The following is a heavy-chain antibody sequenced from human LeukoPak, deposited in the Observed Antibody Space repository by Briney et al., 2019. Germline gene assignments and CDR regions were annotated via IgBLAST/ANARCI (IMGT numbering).Heavy chain of an antibody. D-gene: IGHD3-16*01. J-gene: IGHJ4*02. CDR3: ARDKDNWGVFDY. CDR1: GYTVTSYG. CDR2: ISAYNGNT. V-gene: IGHV1-18*01. Sequence: ASVKVSCKASGYTVTSYGISWVRQAPGQGLEWMGWISAYNGNTNYAQKLQGRVTMTTDTSTSTAYMELRSLRSDDTAVYYCARDKDNWGVFDYWGQGTLVTVSS.